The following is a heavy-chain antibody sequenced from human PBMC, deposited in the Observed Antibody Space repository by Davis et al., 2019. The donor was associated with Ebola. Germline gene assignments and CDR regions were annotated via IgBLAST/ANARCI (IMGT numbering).Heavy chain of an antibody. CDR1: GLTFSSYS. Sequence: GGSLRLSCVVSGLTFSSYSMNWVRQAPGKGLEWVSYISSSSSNIYYADSVKGRFTISRDNSKNTLYLQMNSLRTEDTAVYYCASRYCSGTTCYQSDYYYYGMDVWGQGTTVTASS. V-gene: IGHV3-48*01. CDR3: ASRYCSGTTCYQSDYYYYGMDV. J-gene: IGHJ6*02. CDR2: ISSSSSNI. D-gene: IGHD2-15*01.